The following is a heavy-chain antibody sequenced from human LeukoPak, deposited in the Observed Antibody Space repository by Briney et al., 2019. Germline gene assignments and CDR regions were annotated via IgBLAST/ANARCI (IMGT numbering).Heavy chain of an antibody. J-gene: IGHJ4*02. CDR3: ARQSYSSGLED. CDR2: ISSSSSYI. CDR1: GFTFSSYS. Sequence: GGSLRLSCAASGFTFSSYSMNWVRQAPAKGLDWVSSISSSSSYIYYADSVKGRFTVSRDNAKNSLYLQMNSLRAEDTGVYYCARQSYSSGLEDWGQGTLVTVSS. V-gene: IGHV3-21*01. D-gene: IGHD6-19*01.